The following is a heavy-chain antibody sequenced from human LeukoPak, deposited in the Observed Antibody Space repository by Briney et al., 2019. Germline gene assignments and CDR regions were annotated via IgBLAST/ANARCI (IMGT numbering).Heavy chain of an antibody. CDR2: IYYSGSI. Sequence: SETLSLTCTVSGGSISNYYWGWIRQPPGKGLEWIGSIYYSGSIYSNGSLKSRVTISVETSKNQFSLKLSSVTAADTAMYYCARVRAAAVPYYFDYWGRGTLVTVSS. D-gene: IGHD6-13*01. J-gene: IGHJ4*02. V-gene: IGHV4-39*07. CDR1: GGSISNYY. CDR3: ARVRAAAVPYYFDY.